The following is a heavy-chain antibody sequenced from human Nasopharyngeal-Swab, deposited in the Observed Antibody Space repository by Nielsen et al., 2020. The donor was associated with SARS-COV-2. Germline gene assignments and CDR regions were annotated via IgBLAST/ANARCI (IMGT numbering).Heavy chain of an antibody. CDR1: GFPFSSYA. CDR2: ISGSGGST. D-gene: IGHD2-2*01. CDR3: ARDLGGGYCTTTNCPGS. Sequence: GGSLRLSFAASGFPFSSYAMSWVRQAPGKGLEWVSAISGSGGSTYYADSVKGRFSISRDSSTNTLYLQMNNVRAEDTAVYYCARDLGGGYCTTTNCPGSWGQGTLVTVSS. V-gene: IGHV3-23*01. J-gene: IGHJ1*01.